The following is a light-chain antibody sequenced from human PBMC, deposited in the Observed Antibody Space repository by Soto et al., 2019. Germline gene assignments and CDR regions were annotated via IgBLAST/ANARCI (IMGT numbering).Light chain of an antibody. CDR3: QQYKSYFRT. V-gene: IGKV1-5*03. CDR2: EAS. CDR1: QSISSW. Sequence: DIPMTQSPSTLSASVGDRVTITFRASQSISSWLAWYQQKPGKAPNLLIYEASSLESGVPSRFSGSGSGTEFTLTISSLQPDDFGTYYCQQYKSYFRTFGQGTKVEIK. J-gene: IGKJ1*01.